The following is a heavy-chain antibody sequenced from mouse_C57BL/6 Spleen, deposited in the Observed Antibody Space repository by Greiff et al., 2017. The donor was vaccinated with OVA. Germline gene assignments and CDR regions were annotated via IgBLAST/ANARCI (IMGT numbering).Heavy chain of an antibody. V-gene: IGHV1-63*01. CDR2: IYPGGGYT. Sequence: QVQLQQSGAELVRPGTSVKMSCKASGYTFTNYWIGWAKQRPGHGLEWIGDIYPGGGYTNYNEKFKGKATLTADKSSSTAYMQFSSLTSEDSAIYYCARGGYDYDGYAMDYWGQGTSVTVSS. CDR3: ARGGYDYDGYAMDY. J-gene: IGHJ4*01. CDR1: GYTFTNYW. D-gene: IGHD2-4*01.